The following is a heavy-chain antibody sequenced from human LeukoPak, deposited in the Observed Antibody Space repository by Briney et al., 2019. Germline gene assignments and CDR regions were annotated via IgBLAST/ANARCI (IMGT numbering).Heavy chain of an antibody. CDR3: AKDFYGDYGMDV. CDR2: ISGSGGST. D-gene: IGHD4-17*01. V-gene: IGHV3-23*01. J-gene: IGHJ6*02. CDR1: GFTLSSYA. Sequence: GGSLRLSCAASGFTLSSYAMSWVRQAPGKGLEWVSGISGSGGSTYYADSVKGRFTISRDNSKNTLYLQMNSLRAEDTAVYYCAKDFYGDYGMDVWGQGTTVTVSS.